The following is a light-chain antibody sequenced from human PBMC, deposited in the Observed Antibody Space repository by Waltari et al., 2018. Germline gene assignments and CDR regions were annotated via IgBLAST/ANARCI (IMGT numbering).Light chain of an antibody. V-gene: IGKV3-20*01. Sequence: CRASQCVSSSYLAWYQQKPGQAPRLLIYGASSRATGIPDRFSGSGSGTDFTLTISRLEPEDFAVYYCQQYGSSPLTFGGGTKVEIK. CDR3: QQYGSSPLT. CDR2: GAS. CDR1: QCVSSSY. J-gene: IGKJ4*01.